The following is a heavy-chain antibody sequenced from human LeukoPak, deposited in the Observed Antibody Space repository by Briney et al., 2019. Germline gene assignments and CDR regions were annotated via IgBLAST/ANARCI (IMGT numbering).Heavy chain of an antibody. CDR1: GFTFSDYY. CDR2: ISSSGSTI. D-gene: IGHD2-2*01. V-gene: IGHV3-11*04. J-gene: IGHJ5*02. CDR3: ARVVVPAATYNWFDP. Sequence: GGSLRLSCAASGFTFSDYYMSWIRQAPGKGLQWVSYISSSGSTIYYADSVKGRFTISRDNAKNSLSLQMNSLRAEDTAVYYCARVVVPAATYNWFDPWGQGTLVTVSS.